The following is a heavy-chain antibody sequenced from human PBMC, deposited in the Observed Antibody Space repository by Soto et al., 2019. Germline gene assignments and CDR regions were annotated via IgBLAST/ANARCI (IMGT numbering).Heavy chain of an antibody. CDR2: VNHRGST. Sequence: SETLSLTCAVNGGTLSGYSWIWIRQPPGKGLEWIGEVNHRGSTSYNPSLQSRVTISVDTSKNQFSLKLTSVTAADTAVYYCARAWIVLIPITRDYGMDFWGQGTTVTVSS. CDR3: ARAWIVLIPITRDYGMDF. J-gene: IGHJ6*02. V-gene: IGHV4-34*01. CDR1: GGTLSGYS. D-gene: IGHD2-8*01.